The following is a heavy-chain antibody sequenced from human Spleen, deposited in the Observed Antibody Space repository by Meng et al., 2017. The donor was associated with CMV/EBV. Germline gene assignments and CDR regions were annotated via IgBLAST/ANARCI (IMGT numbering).Heavy chain of an antibody. J-gene: IGHJ4*02. D-gene: IGHD3-22*01. CDR1: YTFADYY. CDR2: INPSSGDT. CDR3: ARTLKFYDSRGYPPLDY. V-gene: IGHV1-2*02. Sequence: YTFADYYIYWVRQAPGQGLAWMGWINPSSGDTKYAQKFQGRVTLTRDTSLSTAYMELSRLTSDDTAAYYCARTLKFYDSRGYPPLDYWGQGTLVTVSS.